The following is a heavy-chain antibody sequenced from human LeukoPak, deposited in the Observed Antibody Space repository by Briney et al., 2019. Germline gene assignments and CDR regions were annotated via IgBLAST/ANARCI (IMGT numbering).Heavy chain of an antibody. V-gene: IGHV3-23*01. CDR1: GFTFSGST. CDR3: ARDIELST. CDR2: IASSGLNT. Sequence: PGGSLKLSCAASGFTFSGSTVHWVRQASGKGLEWVSLIASSGLNTYYADSVRGRFTISRDNSKNTLSLQMNSLRVEDTAIYYCARDIELSTWGLGTLVTVSS. J-gene: IGHJ3*01. D-gene: IGHD5-12*01.